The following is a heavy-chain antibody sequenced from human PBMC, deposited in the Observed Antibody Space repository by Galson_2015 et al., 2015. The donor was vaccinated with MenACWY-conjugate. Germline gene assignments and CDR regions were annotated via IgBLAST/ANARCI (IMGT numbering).Heavy chain of an antibody. CDR1: GFTFSSYS. V-gene: IGHV3-21*01. CDR2: ISSSSSYI. Sequence: SLRLSCAASGFTFSSYSMNWVRQAPGKGLEWVSSISSSSSYIYYADSVKGRFTISRDNAKNSLYLQMNSLRAEDTAVYYCARSSLAARRDPDYYYYGMDVWGQGTTVTVSS. D-gene: IGHD6-6*01. J-gene: IGHJ6*02. CDR3: ARSSLAARRDPDYYYYGMDV.